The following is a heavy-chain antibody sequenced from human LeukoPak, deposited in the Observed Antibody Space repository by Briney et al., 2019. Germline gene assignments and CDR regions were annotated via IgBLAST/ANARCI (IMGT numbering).Heavy chain of an antibody. D-gene: IGHD3-22*01. CDR1: GFAFSSYA. Sequence: GGSLRLSSAASGFAFSSYAMSRVRQAPGKGLEWVSAISGSGGSTYYADSVKGRFTISRDNSKNTLYLQMNSLRAEDTAVYYCARHQDYYDSSGYTHWGQGTLVTVSS. V-gene: IGHV3-23*01. J-gene: IGHJ4*02. CDR2: ISGSGGST. CDR3: ARHQDYYDSSGYTH.